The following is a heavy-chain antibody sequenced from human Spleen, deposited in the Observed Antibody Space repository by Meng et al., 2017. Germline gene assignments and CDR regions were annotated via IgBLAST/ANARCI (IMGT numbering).Heavy chain of an antibody. V-gene: IGHV4-30-4*01. D-gene: IGHD3-10*01. J-gene: IGHJ4*02. Sequence: QVQLQESGPGRVEPSQTLSLTCTVSGDSISSGDDYWSWIRQPPGTGLEWIGYIHYIGSTYYNPSLKSRLTISVDTSKNQFSLKLSSVTAADSAVYYCARVGSYRGYNYWGQGTLVTVSS. CDR1: GDSISSGDDY. CDR3: ARVGSYRGYNY. CDR2: IHYIGST.